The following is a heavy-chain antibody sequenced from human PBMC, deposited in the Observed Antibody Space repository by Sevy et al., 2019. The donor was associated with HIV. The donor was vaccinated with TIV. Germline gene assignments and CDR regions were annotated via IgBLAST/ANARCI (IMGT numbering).Heavy chain of an antibody. CDR2: IYSGGST. D-gene: IGHD6-13*01. CDR1: GFTVSNNY. CDR3: ARSRGIAAAGDAFDI. J-gene: IGHJ3*02. V-gene: IGHV3-53*01. Sequence: GGSLRLSCAASGFTVSNNYMSWVRQAPGKGLEWVSVIYSGGSTYYADSVKGRFTISRDNSKNTLYLQMNSLRAEDTAVYYCARSRGIAAAGDAFDIWGQGTMVTVSS.